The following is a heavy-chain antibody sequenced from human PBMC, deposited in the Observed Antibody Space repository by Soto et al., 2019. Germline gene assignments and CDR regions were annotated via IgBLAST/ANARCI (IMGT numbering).Heavy chain of an antibody. J-gene: IGHJ6*02. CDR3: ARGSYDSSGYYYYYYGMDV. CDR1: GFTFSSYA. Sequence: GGSLRLSCAASGFTFSSYAMHWVRQAPGKGLEWVAVISYDGSNKYYADSVKGRFTISRDNSKNTLYLQMNSLRAEDTAVYYCARGSYDSSGYYYYYYGMDVWGQGTTVTVS. D-gene: IGHD3-22*01. V-gene: IGHV3-30-3*01. CDR2: ISYDGSNK.